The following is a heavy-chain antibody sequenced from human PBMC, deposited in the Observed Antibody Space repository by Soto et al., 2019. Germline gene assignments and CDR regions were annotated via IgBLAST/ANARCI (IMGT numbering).Heavy chain of an antibody. CDR2: ISSSSSYI. V-gene: IGHV3-21*01. Sequence: LSCAASGFTFSSYSMNWVRQAPGKGLEWVSSISSSSSYIYYADSVKGRFTISRDNAKNSLYLQMNSLRAEDTAVYYCASTLISSIAARRSPYYFDYWGQGTLVTVSS. D-gene: IGHD6-6*01. CDR3: ASTLISSIAARRSPYYFDY. CDR1: GFTFSSYS. J-gene: IGHJ4*02.